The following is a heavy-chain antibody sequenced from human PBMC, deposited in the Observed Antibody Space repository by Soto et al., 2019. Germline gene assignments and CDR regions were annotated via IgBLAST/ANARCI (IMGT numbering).Heavy chain of an antibody. J-gene: IGHJ3*02. Sequence: GGSLRLSCAASGFTFSSYAMSWVRQAPGKGLEWVSAISGSGGSTYYADSVKGRSTISRDNSKNTLYLQMNSLRAEDTAVYYCAKDRARGYSSGWYAFDIWGQGTMVTVSS. CDR1: GFTFSSYA. CDR3: AKDRARGYSSGWYAFDI. D-gene: IGHD6-19*01. CDR2: ISGSGGST. V-gene: IGHV3-23*01.